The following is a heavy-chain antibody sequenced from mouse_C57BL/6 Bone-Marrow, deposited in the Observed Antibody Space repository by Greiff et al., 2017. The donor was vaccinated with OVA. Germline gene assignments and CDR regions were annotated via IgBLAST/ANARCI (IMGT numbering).Heavy chain of an antibody. J-gene: IGHJ4*01. CDR1: GFTFSNYW. V-gene: IGHV6-3*01. Sequence: EVKLVESGGGLVQPGGSMKLSCVASGFTFSNYWMNWVRQSPEKGLEWVAQIRLKSDNYATHYAESVKGRFTISRDDSKSSVYLQMNNLRAEDTGIYYCTGTAQATDYYAMDYWGQGTSVTVSS. CDR2: IRLKSDNYAT. D-gene: IGHD3-2*02. CDR3: TGTAQATDYYAMDY.